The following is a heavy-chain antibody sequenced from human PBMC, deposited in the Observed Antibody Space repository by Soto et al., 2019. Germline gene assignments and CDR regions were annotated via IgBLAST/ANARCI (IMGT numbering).Heavy chain of an antibody. J-gene: IGHJ4*02. D-gene: IGHD1-20*01. CDR3: ARGAYRRPNWYKVIHSSFDY. V-gene: IGHV3-30-3*01. CDR1: GFTFSSYA. Sequence: GGSLRLSCAASGFTFSSYAMHWVRQAPGKGLEWVAVISYDGSNKYYADSVKGRFTISRDNSKNTLYLQMNSLRAEDTAVYYCARGAYRRPNWYKVIHSSFDYWGQGTLVTVSS. CDR2: ISYDGSNK.